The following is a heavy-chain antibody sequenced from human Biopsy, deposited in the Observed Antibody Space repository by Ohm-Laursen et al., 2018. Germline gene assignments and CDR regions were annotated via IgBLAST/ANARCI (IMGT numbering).Heavy chain of an antibody. V-gene: IGHV4-4*07. J-gene: IGHJ3*02. Sequence: SETLSLTCAVSGVSIRGYYWSWVRRPAGRGLEWIGRVYVGGSNNYNPSLRSRVSLSVDTSKNQFSLMLSGVTAAETAVYYCVSIFHTNNERRPFDMWGQGTMVAVSA. CDR1: GVSIRGYY. D-gene: IGHD2-21*01. CDR3: VSIFHTNNERRPFDM. CDR2: VYVGGSN.